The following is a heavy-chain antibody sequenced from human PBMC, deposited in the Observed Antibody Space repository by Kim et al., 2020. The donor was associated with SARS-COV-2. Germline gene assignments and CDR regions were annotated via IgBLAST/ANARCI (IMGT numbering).Heavy chain of an antibody. D-gene: IGHD5-18*01. CDR2: IIPILGIA. J-gene: IGHJ4*02. CDR1: GGTFSSYA. Sequence: SVKVSCKASGGTFSSYAISWVRQAPGQGLEWMGRIIPILGIANYAQKFQGRVTITADKSTSTAYMELSSLRSEDTAVYYCASGGYSYGWGAVGATTPYYFDYWGQGTLVTVSS. V-gene: IGHV1-69*04. CDR3: ASGGYSYGWGAVGATTPYYFDY.